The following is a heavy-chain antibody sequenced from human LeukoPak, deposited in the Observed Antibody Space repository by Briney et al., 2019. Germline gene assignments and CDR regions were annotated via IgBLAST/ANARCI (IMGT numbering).Heavy chain of an antibody. Sequence: GGSLRLSCAASGFTFSSYAMSWVRQAPGKGLEWVSAISGSGGSTYYADSVKVRFTISRDNSKNTLYLQMNSLRAEDTAVYYCAKVVRLRITIFGVVNPFNYWGQGTLVTVSS. J-gene: IGHJ4*02. V-gene: IGHV3-23*01. CDR2: ISGSGGST. CDR1: GFTFSSYA. D-gene: IGHD3-3*01. CDR3: AKVVRLRITIFGVVNPFNY.